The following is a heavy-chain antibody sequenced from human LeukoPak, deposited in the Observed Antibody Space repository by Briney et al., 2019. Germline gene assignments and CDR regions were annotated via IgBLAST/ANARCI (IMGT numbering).Heavy chain of an antibody. CDR3: ARGPGRIFGVVTDYYYYYMDV. V-gene: IGHV1-18*01. Sequence: ASVKVSCKASGYTFTSYGISWVRQAPGQGLERMGWTSAYNGNTNYAQKLQGRVTMTTDTSTSTAYMELRSLRSDDTAVYYCARGPGRIFGVVTDYYYYYMDVWGKGTTVTVSS. J-gene: IGHJ6*03. CDR2: TSAYNGNT. D-gene: IGHD3-3*01. CDR1: GYTFTSYG.